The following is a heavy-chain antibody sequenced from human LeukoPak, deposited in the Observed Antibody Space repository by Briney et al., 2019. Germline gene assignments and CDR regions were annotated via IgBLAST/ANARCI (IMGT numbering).Heavy chain of an antibody. D-gene: IGHD1-26*01. V-gene: IGHV1-18*01. CDR1: GGTFSSYA. CDR2: ISAYNGNT. J-gene: IGHJ6*03. Sequence: ASVKVSCKASGGTFSSYAISWVRQAPGQGLEWMGWISAYNGNTNYAQKLQGRVTMTTDTSTSTAYMELRSLRSDDTAVYYCARQPIVGATINYYYMDVWGKGTTVTVSS. CDR3: ARQPIVGATINYYYMDV.